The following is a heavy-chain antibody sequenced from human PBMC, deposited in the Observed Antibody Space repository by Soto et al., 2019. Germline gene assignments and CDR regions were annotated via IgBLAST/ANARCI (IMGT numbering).Heavy chain of an antibody. J-gene: IGHJ4*02. CDR1: GFTFSRYS. CDR2: ISSTTNYI. CDR3: ARESEDLTSNFDY. V-gene: IGHV3-21*01. Sequence: GGSLRLSCAASGFTFSRYSMNWVRQAPGKGLEWVSSISSTTNYIYYADSMKGRLTVSRDNAKNSVYLEMNSLSAEDTAVYYCARESEDLTSNFDYWGQGTLVADYS.